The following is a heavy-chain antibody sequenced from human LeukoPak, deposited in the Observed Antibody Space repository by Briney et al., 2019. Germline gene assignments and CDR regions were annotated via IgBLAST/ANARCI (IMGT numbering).Heavy chain of an antibody. CDR1: GGSISSYY. CDR3: ARVHGSGSYLNS. V-gene: IGHV4-4*07. CDR2: IYSSGST. D-gene: IGHD3-10*01. J-gene: IGHJ4*02. Sequence: SETLSLTCTVSGGSISSYYWSWIRQPAGKGLEWIGRIYSSGSTNYNPSLKSRVTMSVDTSKNQFSLKLSSVTAADTAIYYCARVHGSGSYLNSWGQGTLVTVSS.